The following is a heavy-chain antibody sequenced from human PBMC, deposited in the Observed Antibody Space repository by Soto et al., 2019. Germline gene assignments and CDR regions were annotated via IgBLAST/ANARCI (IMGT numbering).Heavy chain of an antibody. D-gene: IGHD6-19*01. J-gene: IGHJ4*02. Sequence: QVQLVQSGVEVKKPGASVRVSCKASGYSFTNYGISWVRQAPGQGLEWVAWISAYNGNTQYGQKVQGRLTVTTDTSTSTAYMELRSLGSDDTAVYFCARGKPITLSVAGGALDYWGQGTLVTVSS. CDR3: ARGKPITLSVAGGALDY. V-gene: IGHV1-18*01. CDR1: GYSFTNYG. CDR2: ISAYNGNT.